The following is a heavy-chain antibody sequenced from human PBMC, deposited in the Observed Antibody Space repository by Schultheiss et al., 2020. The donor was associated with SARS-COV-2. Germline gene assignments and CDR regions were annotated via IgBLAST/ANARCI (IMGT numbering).Heavy chain of an antibody. CDR2: IYHSGST. J-gene: IGHJ4*02. Sequence: SETLSLTCTVSGGSISSYYWSWIRQPPGKGLEWIGYIYHSGSTYYNPSLKSRVTISVDRSKNQFSLKLSSVTAADTAVYYCARGPFSGASYYNFWSGYSAFDYWGQGTLVTVSS. D-gene: IGHD3-3*01. V-gene: IGHV4-59*12. CDR1: GGSISSYY. CDR3: ARGPFSGASYYNFWSGYSAFDY.